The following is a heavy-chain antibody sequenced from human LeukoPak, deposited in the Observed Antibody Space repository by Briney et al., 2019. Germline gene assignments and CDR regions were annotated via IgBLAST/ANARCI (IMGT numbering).Heavy chain of an antibody. D-gene: IGHD1-14*01. CDR1: GXTFSSYG. CDR2: ISYDGSNK. Sequence: GGSLRLSCAASGXTFSSYGMHWVRQAPGKGLEWVAVISYDGSNKYYADSVKGRFTISRDNSKNTLYLQMNSLRAEDTAVYYCAKDRRTDFDYWGQGTLATVSS. CDR3: AKDRRTDFDY. J-gene: IGHJ4*02. V-gene: IGHV3-30*18.